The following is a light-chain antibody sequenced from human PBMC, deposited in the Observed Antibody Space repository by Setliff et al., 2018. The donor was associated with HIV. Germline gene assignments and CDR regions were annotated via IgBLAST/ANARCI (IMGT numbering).Light chain of an antibody. J-gene: IGLJ3*02. Sequence: QSALTQPRSVSGSPGQSVTISCTGTTSNVGGYNYVSWYQQHPGKAPKLMIYDVSQRPSGVSDRFSGSKSGITASLTISGLQPEDESDYYCSSYTASSTLVFGGGTKVTVL. CDR3: SSYTASSTLV. CDR2: DVS. CDR1: TSNVGGYNY. V-gene: IGLV2-11*01.